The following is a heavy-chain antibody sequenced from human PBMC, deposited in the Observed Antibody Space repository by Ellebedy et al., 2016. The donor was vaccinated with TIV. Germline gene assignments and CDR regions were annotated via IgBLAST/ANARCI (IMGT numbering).Heavy chain of an antibody. CDR1: GDSVSDSSTT. Sequence: MPSETLSLTCAISGDSVSDSSTTWNWIRQSPSRGLEWLGRAYYRSKWFNDYAVSVKGRISISPATSKNQISLQLASVTPEDTAVYYCARDPSWCWSCLDVWGQGTTVTVSS. V-gene: IGHV6-1*01. D-gene: IGHD3-3*01. J-gene: IGHJ6*02. CDR3: ARDPSWCWSCLDV. CDR2: AYYRSKWFN.